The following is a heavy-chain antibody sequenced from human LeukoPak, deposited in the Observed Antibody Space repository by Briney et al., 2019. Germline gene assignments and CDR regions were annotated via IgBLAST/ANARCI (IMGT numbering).Heavy chain of an antibody. V-gene: IGHV1-2*02. CDR1: GYTFTGYY. J-gene: IGHJ5*02. CDR2: INPNSGGT. Sequence: GASVKVSCKASGYTFTGYYMHWVRQAPGQGLEWMGWINPNSGGTNYAQKFQGRVTMTRDTSISTAYMELSRLRSDDTAVYYCARDAYYDFWMGFDPWGQGTLVTVSS. CDR3: ARDAYYDFWMGFDP. D-gene: IGHD3-3*01.